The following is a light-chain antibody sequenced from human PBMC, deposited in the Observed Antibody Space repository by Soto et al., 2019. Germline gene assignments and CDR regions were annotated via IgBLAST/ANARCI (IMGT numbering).Light chain of an antibody. CDR2: GAS. Sequence: EIVMTQSPATLSVSPGERATLSCRASQSVSSNLAWYQQKPGQAPRLLIYGASTRATGIPARFSGSGSGTEFTLIISSLQSEDFAVSYCQQYNNWSPGTFGQGTKVEIK. CDR1: QSVSSN. J-gene: IGKJ1*01. V-gene: IGKV3-15*01. CDR3: QQYNNWSPGT.